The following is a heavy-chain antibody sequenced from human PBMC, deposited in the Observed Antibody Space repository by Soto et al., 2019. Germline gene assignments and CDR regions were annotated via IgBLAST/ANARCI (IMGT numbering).Heavy chain of an antibody. J-gene: IGHJ4*02. CDR2: ISADGNA. CDR3: AKYLQGYNILTGYRGFDD. CDR1: GYTFTSYG. V-gene: IGHV1-18*01. D-gene: IGHD3-9*01. Sequence: QVQLVQSGAEVKNPGASVKVSCKASGYTFTSYGISWVRQAPGQGFECLGWISADGNADYAQKFKGRVTMTTDTSTRTVYMELRSLRSDDTAVYYCAKYLQGYNILTGYRGFDDWGQGTLVTVSS.